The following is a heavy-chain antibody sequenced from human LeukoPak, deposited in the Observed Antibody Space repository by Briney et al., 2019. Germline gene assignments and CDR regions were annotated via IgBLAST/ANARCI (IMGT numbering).Heavy chain of an antibody. CDR3: ARHRTDYYDSSGYYYVGGYYYYMDV. J-gene: IGHJ6*03. D-gene: IGHD3-22*01. V-gene: IGHV4-39*01. CDR2: IYYSGST. Sequence: SETLSLTCTVSGGSISSRSYYWGWIRQPPGKGLEWIGSIYYSGSTYYNPSLKSRITMSVDTSKNQFSLKLSSVTAADTAVYYCARHRTDYYDSSGYYYVGGYYYYMDVWGKGTTVTISS. CDR1: GGSISSRSYY.